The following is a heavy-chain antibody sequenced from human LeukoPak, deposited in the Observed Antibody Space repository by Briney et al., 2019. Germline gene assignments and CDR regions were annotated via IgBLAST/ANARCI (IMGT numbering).Heavy chain of an antibody. D-gene: IGHD3-22*01. J-gene: IGHJ4*02. V-gene: IGHV1-46*01. CDR2: INPSGGST. CDR1: GYTFTSYY. Sequence: ASVKVSSKASGYTFTSYYMHWVRQAPGQGLEWMGIINPSGGSTSYAQKFQGRVTMTRDTSTSTVYMELSSLRSEDTAVYYCARGYDSSGYYSTPGRYFDYWGQGTLVTVSS. CDR3: ARGYDSSGYYSTPGRYFDY.